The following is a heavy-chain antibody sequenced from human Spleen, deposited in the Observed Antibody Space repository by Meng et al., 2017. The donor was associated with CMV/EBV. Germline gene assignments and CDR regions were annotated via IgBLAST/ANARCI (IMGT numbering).Heavy chain of an antibody. CDR1: GFTFSSYG. CDR2: IRYDGSNK. D-gene: IGHD3-22*01. Sequence: GGSLRLSCAASGFTFSSYGMHWVRQAPGKGLEWVAFIRYDGSNKYYADSVKGRFTISRDNSKNTLYLQMNSLRAEDTAVYYCARGYYDSSGYFYKWFDPWGQGTLVTVSS. J-gene: IGHJ5*02. CDR3: ARGYYDSSGYFYKWFDP. V-gene: IGHV3-30*02.